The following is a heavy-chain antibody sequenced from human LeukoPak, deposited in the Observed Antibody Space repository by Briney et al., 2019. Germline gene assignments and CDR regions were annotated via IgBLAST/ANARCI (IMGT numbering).Heavy chain of an antibody. CDR2: IQTKNDGETT. D-gene: IGHD2/OR15-2a*01. Sequence: GGSLRLSCAASGFTFSNVWMTWVRQAPGKGLEWVGRIQTKNDGETTDYAAPVKGRFTISRDDSKNTLYLQMNSLKTEDTAVYYCTHTLGYWGPGTLVTVSS. CDR3: THTLGY. J-gene: IGHJ4*01. V-gene: IGHV3-15*01. CDR1: GFTFSNVW.